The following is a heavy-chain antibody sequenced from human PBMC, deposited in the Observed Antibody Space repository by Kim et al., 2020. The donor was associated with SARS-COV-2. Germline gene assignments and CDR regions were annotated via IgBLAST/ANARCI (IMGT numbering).Heavy chain of an antibody. D-gene: IGHD3-10*02. V-gene: IGHV3-74*01. J-gene: IGHJ6*02. CDR2: ISSDGRYT. Sequence: GGSLRLSCAASGFSVSNYWINWVRHAPGKGLVWVSRISSDGRYTHYADSVKGRFTLSRVNAENTLFLQMNSLRAEDTAVYYCARGMFSSGFDVWGQGTTVTVSS. CDR1: GFSVSNYW. CDR3: ARGMFSSGFDV.